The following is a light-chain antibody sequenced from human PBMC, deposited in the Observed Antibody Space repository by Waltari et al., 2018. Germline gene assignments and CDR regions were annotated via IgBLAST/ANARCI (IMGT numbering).Light chain of an antibody. CDR2: HAS. CDR1: QSVGRS. CDR3: QKYERLPAT. Sequence: SCRASQSVGRSLVWYQQKPGQAPRLLIYHASTRATGIPDRFSGSGSWTDFSLTISRLEPEDFAVYYCQKYERLPATFGQGTKVEIK. J-gene: IGKJ1*01. V-gene: IGKV3-20*01.